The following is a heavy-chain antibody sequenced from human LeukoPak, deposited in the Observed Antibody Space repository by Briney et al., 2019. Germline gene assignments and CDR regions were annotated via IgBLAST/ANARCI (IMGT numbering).Heavy chain of an antibody. CDR3: ARGYYDSSGMDV. Sequence: GGSLRLSCAASGFTVSSNCMSWVRQAPGKGLEWVSVIYSGGSTYYADSVKGRFTIPRDNSKNTLYLQMNSLRAEDTAVYYCARGYYDSSGMDVWGQGTTVTVSS. J-gene: IGHJ6*02. CDR2: IYSGGST. CDR1: GFTVSSNC. V-gene: IGHV3-66*01. D-gene: IGHD3-22*01.